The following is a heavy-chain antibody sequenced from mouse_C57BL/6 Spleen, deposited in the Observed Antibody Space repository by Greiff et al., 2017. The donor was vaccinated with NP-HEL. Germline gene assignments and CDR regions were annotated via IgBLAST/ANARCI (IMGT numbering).Heavy chain of an antibody. CDR2: IYPGDGDT. CDR3: ARENFY. J-gene: IGHJ2*01. Sequence: VKLQESGPELVKPGASVKISCKASGYAFSSSWMNWVKQRPGKGLEWIGRIYPGDGDTNYNGKFKGKATLTADKSSSTAYMQLSSLTSEDSAVYFCARENFYWGQGTTLTVSS. V-gene: IGHV1-82*01. CDR1: GYAFSSSW.